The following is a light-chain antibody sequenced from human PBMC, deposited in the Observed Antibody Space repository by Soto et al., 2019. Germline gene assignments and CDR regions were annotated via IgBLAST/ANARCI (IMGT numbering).Light chain of an antibody. J-gene: IGKJ1*01. CDR2: TAS. V-gene: IGKV1-6*01. Sequence: AIQMDKSAFARAASLEGRVIITCGASQDIRNDLGWFQQKKGKAPKLLINTASTLQSGVSSRFSGSGSGTDFTLTISSLQPEDLATYYCLQDYICPWTFGRGTKVDIK. CDR3: LQDYICPWT. CDR1: QDIRND.